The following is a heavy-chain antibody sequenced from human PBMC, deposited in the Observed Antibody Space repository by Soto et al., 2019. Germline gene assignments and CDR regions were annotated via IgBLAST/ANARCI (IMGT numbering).Heavy chain of an antibody. CDR3: ARGYRPGY. CDR1: GDSISSNNW. J-gene: IGHJ4*02. Sequence: QVQLQQSGPGLVKPSGTLSLTCTVSGDSISSNNWWNWVRQPPGKGLEWIEEISQSGGTNNNPYPKSHVTIPVDQSKNQFSLKLTAGTAAETAVYYCARGYRPGYGGQGPLVTVSS. V-gene: IGHV4-4*02. D-gene: IGHD2-15*01. CDR2: ISQSGGT.